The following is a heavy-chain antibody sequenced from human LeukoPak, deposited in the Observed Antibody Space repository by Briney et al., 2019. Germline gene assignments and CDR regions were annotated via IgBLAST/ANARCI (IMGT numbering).Heavy chain of an antibody. CDR2: INHSGST. CDR3: ARGSSSWYRTALDY. V-gene: IGHV4-34*01. D-gene: IGHD6-13*01. J-gene: IGHJ4*02. CDR1: GGSFSGYY. Sequence: SETLSLTRAVYGGSFSGYYWSWIRQPPGKGLEWIGEINHSGSTNYNPSLKSRVTISVDTSKNQFSLKLSSVTAADTAVYYCARGSSSWYRTALDYWGQGTLVTVSS.